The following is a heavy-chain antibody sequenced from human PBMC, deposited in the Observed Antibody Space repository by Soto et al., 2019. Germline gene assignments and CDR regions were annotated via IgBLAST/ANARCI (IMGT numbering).Heavy chain of an antibody. J-gene: IGHJ4*02. V-gene: IGHV3-33*01. CDR3: AREFNVETQWLRSEFDY. CDR2: IWFDGTNR. D-gene: IGHD5-12*01. CDR1: GFTFSRYG. Sequence: QVQLVESGGGVVQPGMSLRLSCAASGFTFSRYGMHWVSQAPGKGLEWVAVIWFDGTNRYYADSVKGRFTISRDTSKNTLYLQMISLRAEDTAVYYCAREFNVETQWLRSEFDYLGQGTLVTVSS.